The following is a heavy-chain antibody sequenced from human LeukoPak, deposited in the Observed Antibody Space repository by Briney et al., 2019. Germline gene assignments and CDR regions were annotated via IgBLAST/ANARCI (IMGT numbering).Heavy chain of an antibody. CDR1: GFTFRNHG. D-gene: IGHD6-19*01. J-gene: IGHJ4*02. CDR2: IWYDGSNK. CDR3: AKDPGTGWYKGYFDY. Sequence: PGRSLRLSCAASGFTFRNHGMYWVRQAPGKGLEWVAVIWYDGSNKYYADSVKGRFTISRDNSKNTLYLQMNSLGAEDTAVYYCAKDPGTGWYKGYFDYWGQGTLVTVSS. V-gene: IGHV3-33*06.